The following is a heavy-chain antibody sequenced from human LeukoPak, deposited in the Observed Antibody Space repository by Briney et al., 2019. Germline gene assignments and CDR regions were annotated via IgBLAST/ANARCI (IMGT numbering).Heavy chain of an antibody. CDR1: GFTFSDYN. CDR2: ISSSSSTI. D-gene: IGHD4-17*01. Sequence: GGSLRLSCAAAGFTFSDYNMNWVRQPPGKGLEWVSYISSSSSTIYYADSVKGRFTISRDNAKNSLYLQMNSLRAEDTAVYYCARQRTDYALDYWGQGTLVTVSS. J-gene: IGHJ4*02. V-gene: IGHV3-48*01. CDR3: ARQRTDYALDY.